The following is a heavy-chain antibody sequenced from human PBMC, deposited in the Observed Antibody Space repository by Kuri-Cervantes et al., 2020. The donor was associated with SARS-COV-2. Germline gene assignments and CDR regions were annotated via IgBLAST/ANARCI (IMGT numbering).Heavy chain of an antibody. CDR2: IYYSGST. D-gene: IGHD6-13*01. CDR1: GGSISSYY. CDR3: ARDTMSSSSWSRYYYYGMDV. Sequence: ESLKISCTVSGGSISSYYWSWIRQPPGKGLEWIGYIYYSGSTNYNPSLKSRVTITVDTSKNPFSLKLSSVTAADTAVYYCARDTMSSSSWSRYYYYGMDVWGQGTTVTVSS. J-gene: IGHJ6*02. V-gene: IGHV4-59*01.